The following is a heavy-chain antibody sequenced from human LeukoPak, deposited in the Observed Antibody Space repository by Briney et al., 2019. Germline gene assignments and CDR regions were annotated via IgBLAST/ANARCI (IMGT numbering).Heavy chain of an antibody. Sequence: SVKVSCKASGGTFSSYAISWVRQAPGQGLEWMGRIIPIFGTANYAQKFQGRATITTDESTSTAYMELSSLRSEDTAVYYCARDPSYGRQWLGNWFDPWGQGTLVTVSS. D-gene: IGHD6-19*01. CDR1: GGTFSSYA. V-gene: IGHV1-69*05. CDR2: IIPIFGTA. J-gene: IGHJ5*02. CDR3: ARDPSYGRQWLGNWFDP.